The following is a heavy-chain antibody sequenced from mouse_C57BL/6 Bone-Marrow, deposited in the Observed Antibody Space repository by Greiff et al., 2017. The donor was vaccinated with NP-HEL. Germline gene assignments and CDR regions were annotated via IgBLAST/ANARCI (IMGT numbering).Heavy chain of an antibody. CDR3: ASDYYGSSSRFDV. J-gene: IGHJ1*03. Sequence: QVQLQQPGAELVMPGASVKLSCKASGYTFTSYWMHWVKQRPGQGLEWIGEIDPSDSYTNYNQKFKGKSTLTVDKSSSTAYMQLSSLTSEDSAVYYCASDYYGSSSRFDVWGTGTTVTVSS. D-gene: IGHD1-1*01. CDR1: GYTFTSYW. V-gene: IGHV1-69*01. CDR2: IDPSDSYT.